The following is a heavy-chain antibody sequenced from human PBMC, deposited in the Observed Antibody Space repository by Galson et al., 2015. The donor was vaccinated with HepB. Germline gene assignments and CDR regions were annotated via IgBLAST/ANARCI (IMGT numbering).Heavy chain of an antibody. D-gene: IGHD1-7*01. V-gene: IGHV1-46*01. CDR1: GYTLTDYL. CDR2: IDPNYGTP. Sequence: SVKVSCKASGYTLTDYLFHWVRQAPGQGLEWMGGIDPNYGTPGYAQQFQGRVTMTRDTPTSTLYMELSSLRSEDTAVYYCARENWNFPQETAFDLWGQGTMVTVSS. CDR3: ARENWNFPQETAFDL. J-gene: IGHJ3*01.